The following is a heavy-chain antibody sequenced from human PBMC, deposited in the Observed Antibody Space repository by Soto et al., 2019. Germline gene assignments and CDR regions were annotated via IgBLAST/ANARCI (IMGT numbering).Heavy chain of an antibody. V-gene: IGHV3-30-3*01. CDR1: GFTFSSYA. J-gene: IGHJ6*02. D-gene: IGHD3-10*01. CDR2: ISYDGSNK. Sequence: PGGSLRLSCAASGFTFSSYAMHWVRQAPGKGLEWVAVISYDGSNKYYADSVKGRFTISRDNSKNTLYLQMNSLRAEDTAVYYCARDRDASPGLMDVWGQGTTVTVPS. CDR3: ARDRDASPGLMDV.